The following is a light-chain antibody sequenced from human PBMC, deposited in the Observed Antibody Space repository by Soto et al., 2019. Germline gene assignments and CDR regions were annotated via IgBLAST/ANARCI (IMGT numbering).Light chain of an antibody. CDR2: DAS. CDR1: QSVDIF. J-gene: IGKJ5*01. Sequence: ETVLTQSPATLSLSPGERATLSCRASQSVDIFLSWYQQKPGQAPRLIIYDASNRATGIPARFSGSGSGTDFTLTISSLEAEDVAVYYCQQRKNWPPLTFGQGTRLEIK. CDR3: QQRKNWPPLT. V-gene: IGKV3-11*01.